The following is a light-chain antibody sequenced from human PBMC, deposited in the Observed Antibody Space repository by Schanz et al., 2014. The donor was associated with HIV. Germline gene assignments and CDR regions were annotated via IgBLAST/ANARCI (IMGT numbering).Light chain of an antibody. Sequence: EIVLTQSPGTLSLSPGERATLSCRASQSVSSSYLAWYQQKPGQAPRLLIYGASSRATGIPARFGGSGYGTDFTLTISSLEPEDFAVYYCLQRSSWPITFGQGTRLEIK. V-gene: IGKV3D-20*02. J-gene: IGKJ5*01. CDR2: GAS. CDR1: QSVSSSY. CDR3: LQRSSWPIT.